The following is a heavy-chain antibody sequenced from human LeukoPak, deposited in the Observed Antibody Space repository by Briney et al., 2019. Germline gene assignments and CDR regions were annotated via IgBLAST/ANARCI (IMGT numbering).Heavy chain of an antibody. J-gene: IGHJ4*02. D-gene: IGHD3-10*01. CDR1: GGTLSSYA. V-gene: IGHV1-69*05. CDR2: IIPIFGTA. CDR3: AVWYYGSGSYYTPPDY. Sequence: SVKVSCKASGGTLSSYAISWVRQAPGQGLEWMGRIIPIFGTANYAQKFQGRVTITTDESTSTAYKELSSLRSEDTAVYYCAVWYYGSGSYYTPPDYWGQGTLVTVSS.